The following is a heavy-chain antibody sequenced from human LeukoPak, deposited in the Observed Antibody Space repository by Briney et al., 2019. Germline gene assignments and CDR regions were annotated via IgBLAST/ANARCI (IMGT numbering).Heavy chain of an antibody. Sequence: SETLSLTCTVSGGSISSSSYYWGWIRQPPGKGLEWIGSIYYSGSTYYNPSLKSRVTISVDTSKNQFSLKLSSVTAADTAAYHCARDGGGPLDSDYWGQGTLVTVSS. J-gene: IGHJ4*02. CDR2: IYYSGST. CDR1: GGSISSSSYY. V-gene: IGHV4-39*07. CDR3: ARDGGGPLDSDY. D-gene: IGHD2-21*01.